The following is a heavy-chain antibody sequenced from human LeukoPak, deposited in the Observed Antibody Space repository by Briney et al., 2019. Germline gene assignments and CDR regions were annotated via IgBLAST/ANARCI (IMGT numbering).Heavy chain of an antibody. Sequence: PGGSLRLSCAASRFTFSSYGMHWVRQAPGKGLEWVAVIRYDGNNKNYADSVKGRFTISRDNSKNTLYLQINSLRAEDTAVYYCARDRAAAMEYYYMDVWGKGTTVTVSS. CDR2: IRYDGNNK. J-gene: IGHJ6*03. V-gene: IGHV3-33*01. D-gene: IGHD2-2*01. CDR1: RFTFSSYG. CDR3: ARDRAAAMEYYYMDV.